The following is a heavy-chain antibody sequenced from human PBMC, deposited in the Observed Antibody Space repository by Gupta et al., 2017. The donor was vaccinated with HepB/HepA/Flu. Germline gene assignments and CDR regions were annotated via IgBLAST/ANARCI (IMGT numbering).Heavy chain of an antibody. CDR1: GFTVRDFY. J-gene: IGHJ6*01. Sequence: HVHLVESGGGLVEPGGSKILSCAGCGFTVRDFYMSWIRQAPGKGLEWISYLSVVGTPILCVDSVSVRFTVSRDHPKNSVYPKMNSLRAEAMAVYYCARTPVRRAYYANYYYYVMVVWG. CDR3: ARTPVRRAYYANYYYYVMVV. CDR2: LSVVGTPI. V-gene: IGHV3-11*01. D-gene: IGHD2-2*01.